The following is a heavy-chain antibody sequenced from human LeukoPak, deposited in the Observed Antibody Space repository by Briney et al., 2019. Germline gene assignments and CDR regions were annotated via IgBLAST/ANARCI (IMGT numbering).Heavy chain of an antibody. J-gene: IGHJ3*02. V-gene: IGHV4-59*11. CDR1: GDSFSSHY. Sequence: SETLSLTCAVSGDSFSSHYWTWIRQPPGKGLEWIGYISYIGSTNYNPSLKSRGTISIDTSKNQFSLKLSSVTAADTAVYYCARDLVTVTKGFDIWGQGTMVSVSS. D-gene: IGHD4-17*01. CDR3: ARDLVTVTKGFDI. CDR2: ISYIGST.